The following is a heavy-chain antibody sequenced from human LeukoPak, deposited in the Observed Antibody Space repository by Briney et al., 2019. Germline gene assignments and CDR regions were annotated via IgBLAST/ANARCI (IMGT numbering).Heavy chain of an antibody. J-gene: IGHJ3*02. D-gene: IGHD4-17*01. CDR1: GGFISSYY. Sequence: SETLSLTCTVSGGFISSYYWSWIRQPPGKGLEWIGYIYYSESTNYNPSLKSRVTISVDTSKNLFSLKLSSVTAADTAVYYCARDDGDNDAFDIWGQGTMVTVSS. CDR2: IYYSEST. CDR3: ARDDGDNDAFDI. V-gene: IGHV4-59*01.